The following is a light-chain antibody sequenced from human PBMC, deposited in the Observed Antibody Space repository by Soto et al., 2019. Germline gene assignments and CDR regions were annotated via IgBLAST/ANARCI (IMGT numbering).Light chain of an antibody. J-gene: IGLJ2*01. CDR1: SSDVGNYNL. CDR2: EVS. Sequence: QSALTQPASVSGSPGQSITISCTGTSSDVGNYNLVSWYQHHPGTAPKLMISEVSNRPSGVSNRFSGSKSGNTASLTISGLQAEDEADYSCCSYAGSNTYVVFGGGTKLTVL. V-gene: IGLV2-23*02. CDR3: CSYAGSNTYVV.